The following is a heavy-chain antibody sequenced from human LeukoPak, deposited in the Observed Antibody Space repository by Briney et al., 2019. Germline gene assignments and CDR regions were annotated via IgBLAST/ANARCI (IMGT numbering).Heavy chain of an antibody. CDR1: GFTFSSYA. Sequence: GGSLRLSCAASGFTFSSYAMSWVRQAPGKGLERVSVISGSGVSTYHADSVKGRFTISRDNPKNSVYLQMSSLRAEDTAVYYCLVTTRSRGFDYWGQGTLVTVSS. D-gene: IGHD1/OR15-1a*01. CDR3: LVTTRSRGFDY. J-gene: IGHJ4*02. V-gene: IGHV3-23*01. CDR2: ISGSGVST.